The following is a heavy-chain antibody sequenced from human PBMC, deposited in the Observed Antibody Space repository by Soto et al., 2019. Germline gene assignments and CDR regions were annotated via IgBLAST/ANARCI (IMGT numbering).Heavy chain of an antibody. CDR1: GGTFSSYA. CDR3: ARDPPGPRKYCSGGSCSTLSINYYYYYGMDV. J-gene: IGHJ6*02. CDR2: IIPIFGTA. Sequence: GASVTVSCNASGGTFSSYAISWVRQAPGHGLEWMGGIIPIFGTANYAQKFQGRVTITADESTSTAYMELSSLRSEDTAVYYCARDPPGPRKYCSGGSCSTLSINYYYYYGMDVWGQGTTVTVSS. V-gene: IGHV1-69*13. D-gene: IGHD2-15*01.